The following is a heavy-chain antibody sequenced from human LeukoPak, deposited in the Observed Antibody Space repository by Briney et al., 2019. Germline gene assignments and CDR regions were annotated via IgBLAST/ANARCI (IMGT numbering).Heavy chain of an antibody. J-gene: IGHJ4*02. CDR1: GFTFSSYW. Sequence: PGGSLRLSCVASGFTFSSYWMTWVRQAPGKGLEWVANIKTDGSQIYYVDSVRGRFTISRDNAKNSLHLQMNSPRVEDTAVYYCARDLNWETYWGQGTLVSVSS. CDR3: ARDLNWETY. CDR2: IKTDGSQI. D-gene: IGHD7-27*01. V-gene: IGHV3-7*01.